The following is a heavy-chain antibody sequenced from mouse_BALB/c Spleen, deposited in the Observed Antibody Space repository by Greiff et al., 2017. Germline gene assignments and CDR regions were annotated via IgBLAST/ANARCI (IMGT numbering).Heavy chain of an antibody. V-gene: IGHV5-6*01. Sequence: EVHLVESGGDLVKPGGSLKLSCAASGFTFSSYGMSWVRQTPDKRLEWVATISSGGSYTYYPDSVKGRFTISRDNAKNTLYLQMSSLKSEDTAMYYCARQGAYGNDGFADWGQGTLVTVSA. J-gene: IGHJ3*01. CDR1: GFTFSSYG. CDR2: ISSGGSYT. D-gene: IGHD2-10*02. CDR3: ARQGAYGNDGFAD.